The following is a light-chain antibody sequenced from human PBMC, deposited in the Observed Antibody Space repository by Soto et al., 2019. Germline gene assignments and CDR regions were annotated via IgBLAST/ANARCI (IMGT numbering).Light chain of an antibody. CDR3: QQYNNCPPIT. CDR2: ETS. CDR1: QSVSRN. Sequence: EIVLTQSPDTLSLSPGETATLSCRASQSVSRNLAWYQQKRGQAPRLLIFETSTRATGIPARFSGSGSGTEFTLTISSLQSEDFAVYSCQQYNNCPPITFGQGTRLEIK. J-gene: IGKJ5*01. V-gene: IGKV3-15*01.